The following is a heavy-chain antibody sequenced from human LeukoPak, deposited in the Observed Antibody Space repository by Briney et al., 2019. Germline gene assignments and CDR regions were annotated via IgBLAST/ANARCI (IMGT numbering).Heavy chain of an antibody. CDR3: AKGSSSWYPFDN. V-gene: IGHV3-23*01. CDR2: ISGSGDTT. J-gene: IGHJ4*02. D-gene: IGHD6-13*01. Sequence: GGSLRLSCAASGFTFSSYGLSWVRQAPGEGLEWVSAISGSGDTTYYADSVKGRFTISRDNSKNTLFLQMNTLRAEDTAVYYCAKGSSSWYPFDNWGQGTLVTVSS. CDR1: GFTFSSYG.